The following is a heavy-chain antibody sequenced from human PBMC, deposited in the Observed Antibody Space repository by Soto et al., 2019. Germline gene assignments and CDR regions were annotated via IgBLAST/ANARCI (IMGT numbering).Heavy chain of an antibody. Sequence: SLKISCKGSGYSFTSYWISWVRQMPGKGLEWMGRIDPSDSYTNYSPSFQGHVTISADKSISTAYLQWSSLKASDTAMYYCARDDLGCCSGGSCYAVSWFDPWGQGTLVTVSS. D-gene: IGHD2-15*01. CDR2: IDPSDSYT. V-gene: IGHV5-10-1*01. J-gene: IGHJ5*02. CDR3: ARDDLGCCSGGSCYAVSWFDP. CDR1: GYSFTSYW.